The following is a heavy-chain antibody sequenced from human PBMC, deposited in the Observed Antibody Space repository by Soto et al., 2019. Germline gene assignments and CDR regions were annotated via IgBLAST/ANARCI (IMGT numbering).Heavy chain of an antibody. D-gene: IGHD3-22*01. CDR3: VKAVFSGYYYVPFDY. CDR2: ISSNGGNT. J-gene: IGHJ4*02. Sequence: GGSLRLSCSASGFTFSNYAMHWVRQAPGKGLKYVSAISSNGGNTYYADSVKGRFTISRDNSKNTLYLQMSSLRTEDTAVYYCVKAVFSGYYYVPFDYWGQGTLVTVSS. CDR1: GFTFSNYA. V-gene: IGHV3-64D*06.